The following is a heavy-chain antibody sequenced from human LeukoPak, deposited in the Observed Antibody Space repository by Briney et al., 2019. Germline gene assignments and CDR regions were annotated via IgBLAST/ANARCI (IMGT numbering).Heavy chain of an antibody. V-gene: IGHV4-59*01. D-gene: IGHD2-15*01. CDR2: IYYGGSS. CDR3: ARHGLGGGRSGSGMDV. CDR1: GGSISRYY. J-gene: IGHJ6*02. Sequence: SETLSLTCTVSGGSISRYYWSWIRQPPGKGLEWIGDIYYGGSSNYNPSLTSRVTISVDTSKNQFTLKLRSLTTADTAVYYCARHGLGGGRSGSGMDVWGQGTTVTVSS.